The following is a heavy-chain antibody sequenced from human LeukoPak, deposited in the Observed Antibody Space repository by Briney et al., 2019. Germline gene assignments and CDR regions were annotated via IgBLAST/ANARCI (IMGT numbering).Heavy chain of an antibody. D-gene: IGHD5-18*01. J-gene: IGHJ4*02. CDR1: GFTFSSYG. Sequence: GRSLRLSCAASGFTFSSYGMHWVRQAPGKGLEWVAVISYDGSNKYYADSVKGRFTTSRDNSKNTLYLQMNSLRAEDTAVYYCAKDLYSYGTHFDYWGQGTLVTVSS. V-gene: IGHV3-30*18. CDR3: AKDLYSYGTHFDY. CDR2: ISYDGSNK.